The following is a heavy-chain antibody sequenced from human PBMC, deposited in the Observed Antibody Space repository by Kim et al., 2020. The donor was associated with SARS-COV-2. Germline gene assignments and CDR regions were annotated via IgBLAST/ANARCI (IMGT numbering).Heavy chain of an antibody. D-gene: IGHD3-10*01. J-gene: IGHJ4*02. Sequence: GGSLRLSCAASGFTFSSYAMHWVRQAPGKGLEWVAVISYDGSNKYYADSVKGRFTISRDNSKNTLYLQMNSLRAEDTAVYYCARGGGFGEPHFDYWGQGTLVTVSS. V-gene: IGHV3-30*04. CDR3: ARGGGFGEPHFDY. CDR2: ISYDGSNK. CDR1: GFTFSSYA.